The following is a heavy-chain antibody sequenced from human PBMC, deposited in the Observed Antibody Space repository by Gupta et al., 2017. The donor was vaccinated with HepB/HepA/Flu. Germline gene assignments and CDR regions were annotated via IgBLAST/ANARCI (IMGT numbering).Heavy chain of an antibody. V-gene: IGHV3-15*01. CDR3: TTDVLPPAY. J-gene: IGHJ4*02. CDR1: RCTFSNAW. Sequence: EVQLAASGGGLVKPGGSIRLCCAPPRCTFSNAWMSWVRQAPGKGLEWVGHIKSKTDGGTTDYAAPVKGRFTISRDDSKNSLYLQMNSLKTEDTAVYYCTTDVLPPAYWGQGTLVTVSS. D-gene: IGHD2-15*01. CDR2: IKSKTDGGTT.